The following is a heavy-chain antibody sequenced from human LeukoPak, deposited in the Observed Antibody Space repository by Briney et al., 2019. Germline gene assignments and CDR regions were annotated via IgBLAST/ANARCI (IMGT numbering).Heavy chain of an antibody. CDR2: INSEGTST. J-gene: IGHJ4*02. CDR1: AFTFNNYW. Sequence: PGGSLRLSCAASAFTFNNYWMHWVRQAPGKGLVWVPHINSEGTSTIYADSVKGRFTISRDNAKNTLYLQMNSLRAEDTAVYYCARDTYRSFDYWGQGTLVTVSS. CDR3: ARDTYRSFDY. V-gene: IGHV3-74*01. D-gene: IGHD6-19*01.